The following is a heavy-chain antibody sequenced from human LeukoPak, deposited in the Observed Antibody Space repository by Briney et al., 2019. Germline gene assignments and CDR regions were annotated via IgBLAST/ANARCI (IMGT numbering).Heavy chain of an antibody. CDR1: GFTFSSYW. Sequence: PGGSLRLSCAASGFTFSSYWMSWVRQAPGKGLEWVANIKQDGSEKYYVDSVKGRFTISRDNAKNSLYLQMNSLRAEDTAVYYCARVRRFLELGGIDYWGQGTLVTVSS. D-gene: IGHD3-3*01. J-gene: IGHJ4*02. V-gene: IGHV3-7*01. CDR3: ARVRRFLELGGIDY. CDR2: IKQDGSEK.